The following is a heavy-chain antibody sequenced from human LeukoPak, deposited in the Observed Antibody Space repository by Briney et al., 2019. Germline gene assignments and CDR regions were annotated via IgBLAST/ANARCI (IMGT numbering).Heavy chain of an antibody. V-gene: IGHV1-46*01. CDR3: ARGVGATDRGY. D-gene: IGHD1-26*01. CDR2: INPSGGST. CDR1: GYTLTSYY. Sequence: GASVKVSCKASGYTLTSYYMHWVRQAPGQGLEWMGIINPSGGSTSYAQKFQGRVTTTRDTSISTAYMELSRLRSDDTAVYYCARGVGATDRGYWGQGTLVTVSS. J-gene: IGHJ4*02.